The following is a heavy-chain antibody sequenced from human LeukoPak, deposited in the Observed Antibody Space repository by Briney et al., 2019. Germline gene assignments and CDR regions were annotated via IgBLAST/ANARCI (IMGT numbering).Heavy chain of an antibody. CDR1: GFTFSSYS. D-gene: IGHD6-6*01. V-gene: IGHV3-21*01. CDR3: ARVQGEYSSSSPPDY. J-gene: IGHJ4*02. CDR2: ISSSSSYI. Sequence: GGSLRLSCAASGFTFSSYSMNWVRQAPGKGLEWVSSISSSSSYIYYADSVKGRFTISRDNAKNSLYLQMNSLRAEDTAVYYCARVQGEYSSSSPPDYWGQGTLVTVSS.